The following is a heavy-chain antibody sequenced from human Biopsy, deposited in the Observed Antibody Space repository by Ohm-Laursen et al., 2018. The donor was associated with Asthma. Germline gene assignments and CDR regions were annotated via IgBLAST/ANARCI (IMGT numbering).Heavy chain of an antibody. V-gene: IGHV4-31*03. CDR1: YGSITSGGYY. Sequence: SDTLSLTCTVSYGSITSGGYYWTWIRQHPGKGLEWIGFIYYSGSTYYNPSLKSRVSISIDTSKNQFSLKLNSVTAADTAVYYCARAQDYYDSRGYYRSFDYWGQGTLVTVSS. D-gene: IGHD3-22*01. CDR2: IYYSGST. J-gene: IGHJ4*02. CDR3: ARAQDYYDSRGYYRSFDY.